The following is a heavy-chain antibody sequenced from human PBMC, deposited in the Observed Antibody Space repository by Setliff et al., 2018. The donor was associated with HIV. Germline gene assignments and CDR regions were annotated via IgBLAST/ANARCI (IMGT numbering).Heavy chain of an antibody. CDR3: ARGFLRSRRRWFDP. CDR2: IYYSGTT. J-gene: IGHJ5*02. V-gene: IGHV4-61*01. Sequence: SETLSLTCTVSGDSVSSGSYYWSWIRQPPGKGLEWIGYIYYSGTTNYNPSLKSRVTISVDASKNQFSLRLSSVTAADTAVYYCARGFLRSRRRWFDPWGQGTLVTVSS. CDR1: GDSVSSGSYY. D-gene: IGHD4-17*01.